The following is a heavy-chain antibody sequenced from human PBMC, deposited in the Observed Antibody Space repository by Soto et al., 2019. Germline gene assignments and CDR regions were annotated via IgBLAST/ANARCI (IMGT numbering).Heavy chain of an antibody. CDR1: GGSISSYY. J-gene: IGHJ4*02. D-gene: IGHD3-22*01. CDR3: ARVGGYDSSGYYYVGESGFDY. Sequence: ETLSLTCTVSGGSISSYYWSWIRQPPGKGLEWIGYIYYSGSTNYNPSLKSRVTISVDTSKNQFSLKLSSVTAADTAVYYCARVGGYDSSGYYYVGESGFDYWGQGTLVTVSS. V-gene: IGHV4-59*01. CDR2: IYYSGST.